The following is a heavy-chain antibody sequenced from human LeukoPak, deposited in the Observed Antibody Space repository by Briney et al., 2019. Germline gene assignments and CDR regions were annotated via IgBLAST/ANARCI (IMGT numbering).Heavy chain of an antibody. CDR3: ASYGYSGYDSYVVY. CDR2: IYTRGST. D-gene: IGHD5-12*01. V-gene: IGHV4-4*09. J-gene: IGHJ4*02. Sequence: PSETLSLTRTVSGGSISSYYWSWIRQPPGKGLEWIGYIYTRGSTNYNPSLKSRVTISVDTSKNQFSLKLSSVTAADTAVYYCASYGYSGYDSYVVYWGQGTLVTVSS. CDR1: GGSISSYY.